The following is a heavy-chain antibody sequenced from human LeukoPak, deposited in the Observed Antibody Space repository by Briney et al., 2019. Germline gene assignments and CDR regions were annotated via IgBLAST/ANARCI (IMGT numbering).Heavy chain of an antibody. J-gene: IGHJ4*02. Sequence: PGGSLRLSCAASGFTFSDYYMSWIRQAPGKGLELVSYISSGGSYTNYADSVKGRFTISRDNAKNSLYLQMNSLRAEDTAVYYCARSGSYLTHYFDYWGQGTLVTVSS. V-gene: IGHV3-11*03. CDR1: GFTFSDYY. CDR2: ISSGGSYT. D-gene: IGHD1-26*01. CDR3: ARSGSYLTHYFDY.